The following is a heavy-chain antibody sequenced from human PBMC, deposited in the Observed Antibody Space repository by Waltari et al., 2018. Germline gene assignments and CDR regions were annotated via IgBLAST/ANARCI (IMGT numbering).Heavy chain of an antibody. CDR3: ARAGHYYDSSGYYHDEFYFDY. D-gene: IGHD3-22*01. V-gene: IGHV4-59*01. CDR2: IYYSGST. CDR1: GGSISSYY. J-gene: IGHJ4*02. Sequence: QVQLQESGPGLVKPSETLSLTCTVPGGSISSYYWSWIRQPPGKGLDWIGYIYYSGSTNYNPSLKSRVTISVDTSKNQFSLKLSSVTAADTAVYYCARAGHYYDSSGYYHDEFYFDYWGQGTLVTVSS.